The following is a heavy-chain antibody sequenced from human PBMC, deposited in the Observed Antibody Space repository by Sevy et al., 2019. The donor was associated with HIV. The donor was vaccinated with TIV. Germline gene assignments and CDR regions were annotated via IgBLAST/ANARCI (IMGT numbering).Heavy chain of an antibody. CDR1: GFTFDDYA. Sequence: GGSLRLSCAASGFTFDDYAMHWVRQAPGKGLEWVSGISWNSGSIGYADSVKGRFTISRDNAKNSLYLQMNSLRAEDTALYYCAKKVKIGNDAFDIWGQGTMVTVSS. CDR2: ISWNSGSI. J-gene: IGHJ3*02. V-gene: IGHV3-9*01. D-gene: IGHD1-26*01. CDR3: AKKVKIGNDAFDI.